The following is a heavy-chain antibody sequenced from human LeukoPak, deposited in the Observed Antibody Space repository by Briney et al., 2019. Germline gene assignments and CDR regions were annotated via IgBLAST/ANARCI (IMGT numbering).Heavy chain of an antibody. Sequence: SETLSLTCTVSGGSISSYYWGWIRQPPGKGLEWIGSIYHSGSTYYNPSLKSRVTISVDTSKNQFSLKLSSVTAADTAVYYCARDIGLDVWGKGTTVTVSS. V-gene: IGHV4-38-2*02. CDR3: ARDIGLDV. CDR2: IYHSGST. CDR1: GGSISSYY. J-gene: IGHJ6*04.